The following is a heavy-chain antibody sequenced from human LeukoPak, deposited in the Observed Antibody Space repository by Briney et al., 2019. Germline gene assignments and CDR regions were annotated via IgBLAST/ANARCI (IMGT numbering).Heavy chain of an antibody. Sequence: SETLSLTCTVSGGSISSGGYYWSWIRQHPGKGLEWIGYIYYSGSTYYNPSLKSRVTISVDTSKNQFSLKLSSVTAADTAVYYCARDPSGGSSWYMHFDYWGQGTLVTVPS. D-gene: IGHD6-13*01. V-gene: IGHV4-31*03. CDR3: ARDPSGGSSWYMHFDY. CDR1: GGSISSGGYY. CDR2: IYYSGST. J-gene: IGHJ4*02.